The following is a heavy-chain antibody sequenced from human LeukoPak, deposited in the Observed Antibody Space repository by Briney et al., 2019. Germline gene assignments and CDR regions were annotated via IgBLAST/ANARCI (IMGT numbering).Heavy chain of an antibody. CDR3: ARAGLGGHYIDY. Sequence: GGSLRLSCAASGFTFSDYYMTWIRQAPGQGLEWISYVSGSDENKYYADSVRGRFAISRDNAEKSLFLQMSNVRAEDTAVYYCARAGLGGHYIDYWGQGTLVTVSS. D-gene: IGHD2-15*01. J-gene: IGHJ4*02. V-gene: IGHV3-11*01. CDR2: VSGSDENK. CDR1: GFTFSDYY.